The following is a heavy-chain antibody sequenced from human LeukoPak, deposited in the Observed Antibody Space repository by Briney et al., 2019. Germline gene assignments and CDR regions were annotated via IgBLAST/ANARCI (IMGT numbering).Heavy chain of an antibody. CDR3: GSISGGPSGDF. V-gene: IGHV3-30-3*01. Sequence: PGGSLRLSCAASGXTFSSYTLHWVRQGPDKGLEWVAVISYDGSNRYYTDSVKGRFTISRDNSKNTLYLQMNSLRAEDTAVYYCGSISGGPSGDFWGQGTLVTVSS. CDR1: GXTFSSYT. D-gene: IGHD3-10*01. J-gene: IGHJ4*02. CDR2: ISYDGSNR.